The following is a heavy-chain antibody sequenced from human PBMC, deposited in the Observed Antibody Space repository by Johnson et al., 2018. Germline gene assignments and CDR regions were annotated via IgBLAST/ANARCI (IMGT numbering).Heavy chain of an antibody. CDR1: GFTFSSYG. CDR2: ISYDGSNK. J-gene: IGHJ6*03. D-gene: IGHD2-15*01. CDR3: AKAGAAANDYYYYYMDV. V-gene: IGHV3-30*18. Sequence: QVQLVESGGGVVQPGRSLRLSCAASGFTFSSYGMHWVRQAPGKGLEWVAVISYDGSNKYYADSVKGRFTISRDNSKKTLYLQMNSLRAEETAGYYCAKAGAAANDYYYYYMDVWGKGTTVTVSS.